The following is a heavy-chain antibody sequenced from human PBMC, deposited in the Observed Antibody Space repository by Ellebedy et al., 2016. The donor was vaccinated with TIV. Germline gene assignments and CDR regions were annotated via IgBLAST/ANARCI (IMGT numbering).Heavy chain of an antibody. CDR2: ISRSGDST. Sequence: GGSLRLXCAASGFTFSNYDMTWVRQVPGKGLEWVSSISRSGDSTYYAGSVKGRFTISRDNSKNTLYLQMNSLRAEDAAVYYCANRPYYDSGSYPLDWGQGTLVTVSS. D-gene: IGHD3-22*01. CDR1: GFTFSNYD. J-gene: IGHJ4*02. V-gene: IGHV3-23*01. CDR3: ANRPYYDSGSYPLD.